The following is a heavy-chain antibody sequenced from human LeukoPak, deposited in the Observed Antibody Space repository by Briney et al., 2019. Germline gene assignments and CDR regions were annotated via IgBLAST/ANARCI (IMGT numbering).Heavy chain of an antibody. CDR2: IYVSGST. V-gene: IGHV4-4*07. Sequence: PSETLSLTCTVSGGSITSYYWSWIRQPAGKGLEWIGRIYVSGSTNYNPSLKSRVTMSVDTSKNQISLKLSSVTAADTAVYYCARDMMAIIGYYYLMDVWGQGTTVTVSS. J-gene: IGHJ6*02. CDR3: ARDMMAIIGYYYLMDV. D-gene: IGHD3-16*01. CDR1: GGSITSYY.